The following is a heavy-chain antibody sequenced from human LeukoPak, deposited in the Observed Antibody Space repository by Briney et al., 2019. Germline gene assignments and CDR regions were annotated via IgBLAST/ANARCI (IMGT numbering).Heavy chain of an antibody. Sequence: SETLSLTCTVSGGSISSYYWSWIRQPPGKGLEWIGYIYYSGSTNYNPSLKSRVTISVDTSKNQFSLKLSSVTAADTAVYYCARDGGGNNPINAFDIWGLGTMVTVSS. J-gene: IGHJ3*02. D-gene: IGHD4-23*01. CDR1: GGSISSYY. CDR2: IYYSGST. CDR3: ARDGGGNNPINAFDI. V-gene: IGHV4-59*01.